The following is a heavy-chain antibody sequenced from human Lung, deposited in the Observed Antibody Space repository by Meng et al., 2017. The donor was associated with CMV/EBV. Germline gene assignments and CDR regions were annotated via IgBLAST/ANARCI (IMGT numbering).Heavy chain of an antibody. CDR3: ARGINGGCGD. V-gene: IGHV6-1*01. D-gene: IGHD4-23*01. CDR2: TYYRSKWYH. Sequence: QLQLPQSGPGLVQPSQTLSLTCAISGDIVSSTSAAWHWIRQSPSRGLEWLGRTYYRSKWYHEYAVSVKSRITISPDTPKNQFSLQLNSMTPEDTAVYYCARGINGGCGDWGQGTLVTVSS. CDR1: GDIVSSTSAA. J-gene: IGHJ4*02.